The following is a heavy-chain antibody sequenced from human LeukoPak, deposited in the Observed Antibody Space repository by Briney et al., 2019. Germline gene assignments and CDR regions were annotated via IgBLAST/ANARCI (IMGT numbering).Heavy chain of an antibody. CDR1: GFTFGDYA. D-gene: IGHD5-12*01. CDR3: TGDRAPPYSGYDLGGY. Sequence: PGRSLRLSCTASGFTFGDYAMSWFRQAPGKGLEWVSLIRTKAYGGTTEYAASVKGRFAISRDDSKSIAYLQMNSLKTEDTAVYFCTGDRAPPYSGYDLGGYWGQGTLVTVSS. J-gene: IGHJ4*02. V-gene: IGHV3-49*03. CDR2: IRTKAYGGTT.